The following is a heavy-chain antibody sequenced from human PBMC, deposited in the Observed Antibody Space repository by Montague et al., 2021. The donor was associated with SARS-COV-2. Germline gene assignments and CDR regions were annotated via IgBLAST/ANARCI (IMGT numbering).Heavy chain of an antibody. CDR3: AIPMVRGFSRAFDI. V-gene: IGHV4-34*01. D-gene: IGHD3-10*01. J-gene: IGHJ3*02. CDR2: INHSGST. CDR1: GGSFSGYY. Sequence: SETLSLTCAVYGGSFSGYYWSWIRQPPGKGLEWIGEINHSGSTNYNPSLKSRVTISVDTSKNQFSLKLGSVTAADTAVYYRAIPMVRGFSRAFDIWGQGTMVTVSS.